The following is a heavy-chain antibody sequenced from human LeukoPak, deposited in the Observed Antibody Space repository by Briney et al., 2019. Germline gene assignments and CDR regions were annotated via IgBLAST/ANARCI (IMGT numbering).Heavy chain of an antibody. D-gene: IGHD6-19*01. Sequence: SVTVSCKASGGTFSSYAISWVRQAPGQGLEWMGGIIPIFGTANYAQKFQGRVTITADESTSTAYMELSSLRSEDTAVYYCASPGIAVADNDYWGQGTLVTVSS. J-gene: IGHJ4*02. CDR2: IIPIFGTA. CDR3: ASPGIAVADNDY. CDR1: GGTFSSYA. V-gene: IGHV1-69*13.